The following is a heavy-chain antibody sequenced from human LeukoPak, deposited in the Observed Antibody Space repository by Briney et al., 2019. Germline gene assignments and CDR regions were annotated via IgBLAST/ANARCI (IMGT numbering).Heavy chain of an antibody. Sequence: PSETLSLTCTVTGGSISNYYWSWIRQPPGKGLEWIGSIYYSGSTYYNPSLKSRVTISVDTSKNQFSLKLSSVTAADTAVYYCARGEEMATIKLLRDWGQGTLVTVSS. CDR1: GGSISNYY. CDR2: IYYSGST. J-gene: IGHJ4*02. V-gene: IGHV4-39*01. D-gene: IGHD5-24*01. CDR3: ARGEEMATIKLLRD.